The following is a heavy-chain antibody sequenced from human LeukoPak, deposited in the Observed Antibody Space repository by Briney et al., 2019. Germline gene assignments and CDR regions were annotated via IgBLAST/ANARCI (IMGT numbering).Heavy chain of an antibody. Sequence: GGSLRLSCAASGFTFSIYSMNWVRQAPGKGLEWVSYISSSSSTIYYADSVKGRFTISRDNAKNSLYLQMNSLRDEDTAVYYCARVDYDFWSGSFYFDYWGQGTLVTVSS. J-gene: IGHJ4*02. CDR2: ISSSSSTI. CDR3: ARVDYDFWSGSFYFDY. V-gene: IGHV3-48*02. CDR1: GFTFSIYS. D-gene: IGHD3-3*01.